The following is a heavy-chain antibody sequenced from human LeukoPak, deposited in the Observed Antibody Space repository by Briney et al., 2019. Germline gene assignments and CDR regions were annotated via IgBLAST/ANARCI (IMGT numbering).Heavy chain of an antibody. V-gene: IGHV1-2*02. D-gene: IGHD4-11*01. CDR3: ARDSNDDPVWYFNL. Sequence: ASVKVSCKASGYTFTGYYMHWVRQAPGQGLEWMGWINPNSGGTNYAQKFQGRVTMTRDTSISTAYMELSRLRSDDTAVYYCARDSNDDPVWYFNLWGRGTLVTVSS. CDR1: GYTFTGYY. CDR2: INPNSGGT. J-gene: IGHJ2*01.